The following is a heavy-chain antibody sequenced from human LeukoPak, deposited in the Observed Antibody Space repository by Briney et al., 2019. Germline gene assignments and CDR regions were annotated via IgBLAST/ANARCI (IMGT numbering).Heavy chain of an antibody. J-gene: IGHJ4*02. CDR1: GGIFRNYA. Sequence: SVKVSCRFSGGIFRNYAISWVRQAPGQGLEWMGGIIAFFGTTNYAQKFQGRVTITADESTSTASMELSSLRSEDTAVYYCARHVKNYYPNYCGQGILVTVSS. V-gene: IGHV1-69*13. CDR3: ARHVKNYYPNY. D-gene: IGHD1-26*01. CDR2: IIAFFGTT.